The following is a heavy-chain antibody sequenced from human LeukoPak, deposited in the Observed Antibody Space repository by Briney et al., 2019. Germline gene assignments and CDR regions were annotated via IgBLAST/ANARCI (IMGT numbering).Heavy chain of an antibody. CDR2: IRSKAYGGTT. J-gene: IGHJ6*02. D-gene: IGHD3-3*01. Sequence: GGSLRLSCSASGFSFGDYAMSWVRQAPGKGLEWVGFIRSKAYGGTTEYAASVKGSFTISRDDSKSIAYLQMNSLKTEDTAVYYCTRALIDFWSGYYYYGMDVWGQGTTVTVSS. V-gene: IGHV3-49*04. CDR1: GFSFGDYA. CDR3: TRALIDFWSGYYYYGMDV.